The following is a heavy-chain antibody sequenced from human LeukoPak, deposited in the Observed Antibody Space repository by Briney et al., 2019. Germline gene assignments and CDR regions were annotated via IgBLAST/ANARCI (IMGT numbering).Heavy chain of an antibody. Sequence: PSETLSLTCTVSGGSISSYYWSWIRQPPGKGLEWIGYIYYSGSTKYKPSLKSRVTISVDTSKNQFSLKLSSVTAADTAVYYCARELRGGYNYLGYWGQGSLVTVSS. D-gene: IGHD5-24*01. CDR2: IYYSGST. J-gene: IGHJ4*02. V-gene: IGHV4-59*12. CDR1: GGSISSYY. CDR3: ARELRGGYNYLGY.